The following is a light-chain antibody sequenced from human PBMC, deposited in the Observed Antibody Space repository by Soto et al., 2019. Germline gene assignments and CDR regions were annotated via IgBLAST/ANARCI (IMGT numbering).Light chain of an antibody. V-gene: IGKV1-39*01. J-gene: IGKJ1*01. CDR1: QSIGNH. Sequence: DIQMTQSPSSLSALVGGITTITCRASQSIGNHLNWYRQKPGKPPDHLIYAASSLHSVVQSRFSGSGSGTDFTLTISSLQPEDFATFYCQQRYSSWTSGQGTNVQIK. CDR3: QQRYSSWT. CDR2: AAS.